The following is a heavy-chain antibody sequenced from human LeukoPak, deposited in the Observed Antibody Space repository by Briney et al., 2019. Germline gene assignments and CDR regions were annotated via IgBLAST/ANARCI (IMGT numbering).Heavy chain of an antibody. CDR2: IYPYDSDT. Sequence: GEALKISCKASGYSFTSYWIGWVRQMPGKGLEWMGIIYPYDSDTRYSPSFQGQVTISADKSISTAYLQWSNLKASDTAMYYCARHIGYSAWNPDYWGQGTLVTVSS. V-gene: IGHV5-51*01. J-gene: IGHJ4*02. CDR1: GYSFTSYW. CDR3: ARHIGYSAWNPDY. D-gene: IGHD5-12*01.